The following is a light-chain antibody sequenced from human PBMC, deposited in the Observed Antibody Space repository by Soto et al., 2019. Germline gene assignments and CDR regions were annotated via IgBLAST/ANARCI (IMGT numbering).Light chain of an antibody. Sequence: DIVMTQSPDSLAVSLGERATINCKSSQSVLYSSNNKNYLAWYQQKPGQPPNLLIYWASTRESGVPDRFRGSGSGTDFPLTISSLQAEDVAVYYCQQYYSTLLTFGGGTKVEIK. V-gene: IGKV4-1*01. J-gene: IGKJ4*01. CDR3: QQYYSTLLT. CDR2: WAS. CDR1: QSVLYSSNNKNY.